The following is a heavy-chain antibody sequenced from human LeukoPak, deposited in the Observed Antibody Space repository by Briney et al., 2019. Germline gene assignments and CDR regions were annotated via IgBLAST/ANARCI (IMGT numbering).Heavy chain of an antibody. D-gene: IGHD2-2*02. J-gene: IGHJ6*03. V-gene: IGHV4-30-4*08. Sequence: SETLSLTCTVSGGSISSGDYYWSWIRQLPGKGLEWIGYIYYSGSTYYNPSLKSRVTISVDTSKNQFSLKLSSVTAADTAVYYCARVAGYCSSTSCYRLRSHYYYYYMDVWGKGTTVTVSS. CDR2: IYYSGST. CDR1: GGSISSGDYY. CDR3: ARVAGYCSSTSCYRLRSHYYYYYMDV.